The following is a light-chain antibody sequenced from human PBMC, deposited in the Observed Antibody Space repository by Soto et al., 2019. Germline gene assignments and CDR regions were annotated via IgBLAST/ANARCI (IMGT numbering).Light chain of an antibody. CDR2: GAS. J-gene: IGKJ1*01. V-gene: IGKV3-20*01. CDR1: QSFSSTY. CDR3: QQYGGSPRT. Sequence: EIVLTPSPGTLSLSPVERATLSCRASQSFSSTYLAWYQQRPGQAPRLLIYGASNRATGIPDRFSGSASGTEFTLTVSRLEPEDFAVYYCQQYGGSPRTFGQGTKVDIK.